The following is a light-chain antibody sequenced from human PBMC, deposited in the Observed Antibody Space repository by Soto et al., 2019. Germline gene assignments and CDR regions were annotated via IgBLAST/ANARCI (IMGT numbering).Light chain of an antibody. CDR2: AAS. J-gene: IGKJ4*01. Sequence: DIQLTQSPSFLSASVGDRVTITCRASQGISSYLAWYQQKPGKAPKLLIYAASTLQSGVPSRFSGSGSGTEFTRTISSLQPEDFATYYCQQLNSFGGGTKVEIK. CDR3: QQLNS. CDR1: QGISSY. V-gene: IGKV1-9*01.